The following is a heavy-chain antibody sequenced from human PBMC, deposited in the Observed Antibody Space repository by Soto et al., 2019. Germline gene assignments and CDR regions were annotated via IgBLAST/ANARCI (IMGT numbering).Heavy chain of an antibody. CDR2: IIPILGIA. D-gene: IGHD6-19*01. CDR3: XRXXXYSSGWYRFDY. CDR1: GGTFSSYT. J-gene: IGHJ4*02. V-gene: IGHV1-69*08. Sequence: QVQLVQSGAEVKKPGSSVKVSCKASGGTFSSYTISWVRQAPGQGLEWMGRIIPILGIANYAQKFQGRVTITADKSTSTAYMELSSLRSEDTAVXXCXRXXXYSSGWYRFDYWGQGTLVTVSS.